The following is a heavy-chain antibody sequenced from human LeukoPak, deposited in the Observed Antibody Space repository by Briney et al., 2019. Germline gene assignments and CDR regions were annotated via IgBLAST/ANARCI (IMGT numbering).Heavy chain of an antibody. CDR1: GGSINSRSYY. D-gene: IGHD3-16*01. CDR3: ARGGGEAYIFDY. CDR2: IYYSGST. V-gene: IGHV4-39*07. J-gene: IGHJ4*02. Sequence: SETLSLTCTVSGGSINSRSYYWGWIRQPPGKGLEWIGSIYYSGSTYYNPSLKSRVAISLDTSKNQFSLKLSSVIAAHTAVYYCARGGGEAYIFDYWGQGTLVTVSS.